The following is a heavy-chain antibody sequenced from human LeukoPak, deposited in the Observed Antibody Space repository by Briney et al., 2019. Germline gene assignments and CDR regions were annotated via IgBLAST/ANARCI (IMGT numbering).Heavy chain of an antibody. V-gene: IGHV1-2*02. D-gene: IGHD5-12*01. Sequence: GASVKVSCKASGYTFTSYAMNWVRQAPGQGLEWMGWINPNSGGTNYAQKFQGRVTMTRDTSISTAYMELSRLRSDDTAVYYCARAIVATMGVDYWGQGTLVTVSS. CDR2: INPNSGGT. J-gene: IGHJ4*02. CDR1: GYTFTSYA. CDR3: ARAIVATMGVDY.